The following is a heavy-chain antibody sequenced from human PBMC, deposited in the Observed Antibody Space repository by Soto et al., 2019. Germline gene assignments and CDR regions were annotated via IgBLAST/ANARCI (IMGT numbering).Heavy chain of an antibody. V-gene: IGHV3-23*01. CDR1: GFTFGYYC. CDR2: ISGSGNHI. J-gene: IGHJ3*01. Sequence: EVHLSHSGGGLVQRGGSLRLSCEGSGFTFGYYCINWVLQAPGTGLEWVTGISGSGNHIDYSDSVKGRFTVSRDNSKNTVFQTLTGMRAGDTALYFCGTNQGWNRPVPGAFDVWGWGTMVT. CDR3: GTNQGWNRPVPGAFDV. D-gene: IGHD1-1*01.